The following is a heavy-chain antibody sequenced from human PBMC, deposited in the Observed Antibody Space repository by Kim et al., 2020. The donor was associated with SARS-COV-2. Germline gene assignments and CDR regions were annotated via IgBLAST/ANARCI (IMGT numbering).Heavy chain of an antibody. CDR2: IYYGGNT. J-gene: IGHJ1*01. CDR3: VPIWSYHPYFHP. Sequence: SETLSLTCTVSGGSISSSPYYWGWVRQPPGKGLEWIGTIYYGGNTYDKSSLKSRVTISGDPSQSQFSLNLISVNAADKAVYYCVPIWSYHPYFHPWGPG. D-gene: IGHD1-26*01. CDR1: GGSISSSPYY. V-gene: IGHV4-39*01.